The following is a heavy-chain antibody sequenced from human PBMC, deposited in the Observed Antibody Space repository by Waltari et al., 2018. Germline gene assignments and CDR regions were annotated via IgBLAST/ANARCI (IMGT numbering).Heavy chain of an antibody. D-gene: IGHD4-17*01. CDR1: GYTFTSYG. V-gene: IGHV1-18*01. CDR3: ARDTTVTTFGWYFDL. J-gene: IGHJ2*01. CDR2: ISAENGNT. Sequence: QVQLVQSGAEVKKPGASVKVSCKASGYTFTSYGISWVRQAPGQGLEWMGWISAENGNTNYAQKVEDRVSMTADTSTSRAYMELRSLRSDDTAVYYCARDTTVTTFGWYFDLWGRGTLVTVSS.